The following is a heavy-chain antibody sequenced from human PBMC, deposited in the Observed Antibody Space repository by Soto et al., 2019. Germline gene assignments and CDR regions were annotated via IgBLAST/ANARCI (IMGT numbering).Heavy chain of an antibody. Sequence: GGSLRLSCAASGFTFSSYWMSWVRQAPGKGLEWVANIKQDGSEKYYVDSVKGRFTISRDNAKNSLYLQMNSLRAEDTAVYYCARSGSWIQLWLHSDYWGQGTLVTVSS. CDR2: IKQDGSEK. D-gene: IGHD5-18*01. CDR1: GFTFSSYW. V-gene: IGHV3-7*05. J-gene: IGHJ4*02. CDR3: ARSGSWIQLWLHSDY.